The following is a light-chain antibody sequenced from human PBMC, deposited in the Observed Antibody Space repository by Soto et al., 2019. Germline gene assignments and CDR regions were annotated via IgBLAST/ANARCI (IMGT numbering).Light chain of an antibody. J-gene: IGKJ4*01. CDR1: QSVLYSSNNKNY. Sequence: DIVMTQSPDSLAVSLGERASINCKSSQSVLYSSNNKNYLAWYQQKPGQPPKLLIYWASTRESGVPDRFSGSGSGTDFTLTISSLQAEDVAVYYCQKYYSTPHTFGGGTKVEIK. CDR2: WAS. V-gene: IGKV4-1*01. CDR3: QKYYSTPHT.